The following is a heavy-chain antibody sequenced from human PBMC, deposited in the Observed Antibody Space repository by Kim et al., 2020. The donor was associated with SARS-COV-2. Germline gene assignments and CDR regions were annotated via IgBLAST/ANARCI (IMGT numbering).Heavy chain of an antibody. CDR1: GGSISSYY. CDR3: ARLGVMVRENRWFDP. CDR2: IYYSGST. D-gene: IGHD3-10*01. J-gene: IGHJ5*02. V-gene: IGHV4-59*08. Sequence: SETLSLTCTVSGGSISSYYWSWIRQPPGKGLEWIGYIYYSGSTNYNPSLKSRVTISVDTSKNQFSLKLSSVTAADTAVYYCARLGVMVRENRWFDPWGQGTLVTVSS.